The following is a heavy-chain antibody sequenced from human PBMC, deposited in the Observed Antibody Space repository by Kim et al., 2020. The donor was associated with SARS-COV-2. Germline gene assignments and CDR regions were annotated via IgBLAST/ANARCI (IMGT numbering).Heavy chain of an antibody. D-gene: IGHD2-15*01. J-gene: IGHJ4*02. V-gene: IGHV4-34*01. CDR3: ARGDHGGTWFDY. Sequence: NQNPSLTGLVTISVDTSKNQFSLKLSSVTAADTAVYYCARGDHGGTWFDYWGQGTLVTVSS.